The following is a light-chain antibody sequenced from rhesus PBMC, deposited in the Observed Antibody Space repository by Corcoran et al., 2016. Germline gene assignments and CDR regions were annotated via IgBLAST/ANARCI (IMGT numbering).Light chain of an antibody. CDR1: RSDIGYYDA. J-gene: IGLJ1*01. V-gene: IGLV2-19*02. Sequence: QAVPTQSPSVSGSGGQSVTISCAGTRSDIGYYDAVSWYQQHPGKAPRLIIYEVNKRPSGVSDRFSGSKSGNTASLTISGLQAEDEADYYCCSYTPTDTYYIFGAGTRLTVL. CDR2: EVN. CDR3: CSYTPTDTYYI.